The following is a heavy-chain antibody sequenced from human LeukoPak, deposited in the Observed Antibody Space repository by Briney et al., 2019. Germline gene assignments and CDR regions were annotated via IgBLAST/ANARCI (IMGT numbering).Heavy chain of an antibody. CDR2: VSSYNGDT. CDR3: AKDWHILTGRNCFDP. CDR1: GYTFNNYG. V-gene: IGHV1-18*01. J-gene: IGHJ5*02. D-gene: IGHD3-9*01. Sequence: ASVKVSRKASGYTFNNYGISWVRQAPGQGLEWMGWVSSYNGDTNYAQKFRGRVTMSTDTSTSTAYMELRSLRFDDTAIYYCAKDWHILTGRNCFDPWGQGTLVTVSS.